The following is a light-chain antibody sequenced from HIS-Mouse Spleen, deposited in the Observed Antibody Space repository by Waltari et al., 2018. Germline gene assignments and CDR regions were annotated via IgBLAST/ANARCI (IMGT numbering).Light chain of an antibody. Sequence: QSVLTQPASVSGSPGQSITIPCTGTSSAVGSYNLVSWYQQHPGKAPKLMIYEGSKRPSGVSNRFSGSKSGNTASLTISGLQAEDEADYYCCSYAGSSTWVFGGGTKLTVL. CDR3: CSYAGSSTWV. J-gene: IGLJ3*02. V-gene: IGLV2-23*01. CDR2: EGS. CDR1: SSAVGSYNL.